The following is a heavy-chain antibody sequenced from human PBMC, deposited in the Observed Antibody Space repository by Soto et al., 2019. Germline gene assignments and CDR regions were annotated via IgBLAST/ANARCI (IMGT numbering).Heavy chain of an antibody. CDR1: GGSTHSYY. J-gene: IGHJ4*02. D-gene: IGHD2-15*01. CDR2: VYYNGDT. Sequence: QVQLQESGPGLVKPSETLSLTCTVSGGSTHSYYWAWIRQPPGKGLEWMGYVYYNGDTNYNPSLKSRVTISVDASKNQFSLKLTSVTPADTAVYYCARDHGHGGSSFDFWGQGTLVTVSS. CDR3: ARDHGHGGSSFDF. V-gene: IGHV4-59*01.